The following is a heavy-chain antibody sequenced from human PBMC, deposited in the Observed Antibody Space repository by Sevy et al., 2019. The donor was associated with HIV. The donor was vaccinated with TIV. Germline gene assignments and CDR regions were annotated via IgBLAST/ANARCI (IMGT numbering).Heavy chain of an antibody. CDR3: AKGPMSNGCAYYYYYGMDV. D-gene: IGHD6-19*01. V-gene: IGHV3-30*18. CDR2: ISYDGSNK. J-gene: IGHJ6*02. CDR1: GFTFSSYG. Sequence: GGSLRLSCAASGFTFSSYGMHWVRQAPGKGLEWVAVISYDGSNKYYADSVKVRFTISRDNSKNTLYLQMNSLRAEDTAVYYCAKGPMSNGCAYYYYYGMDVWGQGTTVTVSS.